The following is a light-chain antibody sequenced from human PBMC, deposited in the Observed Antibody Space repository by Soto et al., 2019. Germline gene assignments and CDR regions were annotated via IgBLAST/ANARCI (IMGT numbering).Light chain of an antibody. V-gene: IGKV1-5*01. CDR1: QSISSW. CDR3: QQYNSYPWT. CDR2: DAY. Sequence: DIQMTQSPSTLSASVGDRVTITCRASQSISSWLAWYQQKPGKAPKLLIYDAYSLESGVPSRFSGSESGTEFTLTIHSLQPDDFETYYCQQYNSYPWTFGQGTKVDIK. J-gene: IGKJ1*01.